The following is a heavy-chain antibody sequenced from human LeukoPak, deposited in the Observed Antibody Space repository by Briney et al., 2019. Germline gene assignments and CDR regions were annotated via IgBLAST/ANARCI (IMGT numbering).Heavy chain of an antibody. CDR2: ISGSGGST. Sequence: GGSLRLSCAASGFTFSSYAMSWVRQAPGKGLEWVSAISGSGGSTYYADSVKGRFTISRDNSKNTLYLQMNSLRAEDTAVYYCAKLGLDIVVVVAVPGAFDIWGQGTMVTVSS. V-gene: IGHV3-23*01. J-gene: IGHJ3*02. CDR3: AKLGLDIVVVVAVPGAFDI. D-gene: IGHD2-15*01. CDR1: GFTFSSYA.